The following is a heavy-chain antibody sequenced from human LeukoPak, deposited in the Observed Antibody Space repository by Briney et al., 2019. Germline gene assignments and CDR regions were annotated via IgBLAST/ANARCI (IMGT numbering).Heavy chain of an antibody. CDR2: IYWNDDK. Sequence: SGPTLVNPTPTLTLPCTFSGFSLSTSGGGVGWIRQPPGKALECLALIYWNDDKRYSPSLKSRLTITKDTSKNQVVLTMTNMDPVDTATYYCAHHPSYGSGSYAFDYWGQGTLVTVSS. V-gene: IGHV2-5*01. D-gene: IGHD3-10*01. CDR1: GFSLSTSGGG. CDR3: AHHPSYGSGSYAFDY. J-gene: IGHJ4*02.